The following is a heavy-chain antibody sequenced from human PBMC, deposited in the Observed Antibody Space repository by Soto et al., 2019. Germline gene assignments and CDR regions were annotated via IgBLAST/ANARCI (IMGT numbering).Heavy chain of an antibody. D-gene: IGHD2-2*01. Sequence: GSLRLSCAASGFTFSGSAMHWVRQASGKGLEWVGRIRSKANSYATAHAASVKGRFTISRDDSKNTAYLQMNSLKTEDTAVYYCTSKDIVVVPAAREAFDIWGQGTMVTVSS. V-gene: IGHV3-73*01. CDR2: IRSKANSYAT. J-gene: IGHJ3*02. CDR1: GFTFSGSA. CDR3: TSKDIVVVPAAREAFDI.